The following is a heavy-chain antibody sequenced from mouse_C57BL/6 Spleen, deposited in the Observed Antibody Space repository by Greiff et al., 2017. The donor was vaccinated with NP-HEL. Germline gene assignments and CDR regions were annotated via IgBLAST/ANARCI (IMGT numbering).Heavy chain of an antibody. V-gene: IGHV1-61*01. CDR3: ARTGGYGNYDAMDY. D-gene: IGHD2-1*01. J-gene: IGHJ4*01. CDR1: GYTFTSYW. Sequence: QVQLQQPGAELVRPGSSVKLSCKASGYTFTSYWMDWVKQRPGQGLEWIGNIYPSDSETHYNQKFKDKATLTVDKSSSTAYMQLSSLTSEDSAVYYCARTGGYGNYDAMDYWGQGTSVTVSS. CDR2: IYPSDSET.